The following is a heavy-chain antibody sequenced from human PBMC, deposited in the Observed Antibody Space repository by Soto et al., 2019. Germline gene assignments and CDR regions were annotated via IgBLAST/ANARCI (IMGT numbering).Heavy chain of an antibody. CDR3: ARQYCGGDCYSDKNWFDP. J-gene: IGHJ5*02. CDR1: GYSFTSYW. Sequence: EVQLVQSGAEVKKPGESLKISCKGSGYSFTSYWIGWVRQMPGKGLEWMGIIYPGDSDTRYSPSFQGQVTISADKSISTAYLQWSSLKASDTAMYYCARQYCGGDCYSDKNWFDPWGQGTLVTVSS. D-gene: IGHD2-21*02. V-gene: IGHV5-51*01. CDR2: IYPGDSDT.